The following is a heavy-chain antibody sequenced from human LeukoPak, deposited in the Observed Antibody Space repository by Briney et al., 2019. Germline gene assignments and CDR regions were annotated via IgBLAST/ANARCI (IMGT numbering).Heavy chain of an antibody. CDR1: GLTISSNY. J-gene: IGHJ3*02. CDR2: IYSGEVT. CDR3: ARISGGSFDI. Sequence: GGSLRLSCAASGLTISSNYMTWVRQAQGTGLEWVSLIYSGEVTFYADSVKGRFTISRDTSHNTLYFQMNRLRTADTAVYYCARISGGSFDIWGQGTTVTV. V-gene: IGHV3-53*01. D-gene: IGHD3-10*01.